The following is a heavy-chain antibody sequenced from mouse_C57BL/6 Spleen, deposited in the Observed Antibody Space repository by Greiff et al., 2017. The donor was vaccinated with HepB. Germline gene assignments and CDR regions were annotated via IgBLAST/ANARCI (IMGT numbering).Heavy chain of an antibody. CDR2: IWSGGST. D-gene: IGHD2-1*01. J-gene: IGHJ2*01. CDR1: GFSLTSYG. V-gene: IGHV2-2*01. Sequence: QVQLKQSGPGLVQPSQSLSITCTVSGFSLTSYGVHWVRQSPGKGLEWLGVIWSGGSTDYNAAFISRLSISKDNSKSQVFFKMNSLQADDTAIYYCARNPHYGNYLDYWGQGTTLTVSS. CDR3: ARNPHYGNYLDY.